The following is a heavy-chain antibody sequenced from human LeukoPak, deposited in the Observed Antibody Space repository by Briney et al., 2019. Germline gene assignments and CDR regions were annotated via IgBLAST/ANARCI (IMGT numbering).Heavy chain of an antibody. J-gene: IGHJ4*02. CDR3: ATGHMTRFDY. CDR1: GYTLTELS. V-gene: IGHV1-24*01. Sequence: ASVKVSCKVTGYTLTELSMHWVRQAPGKGLEWMGGFDPEDGETTYAQKFQGRVTMTEDTSTDTAYMELSSLRSEDTAVYYCATGHMTRFDYWGQGTLVTVSS. CDR2: FDPEDGET. D-gene: IGHD4-11*01.